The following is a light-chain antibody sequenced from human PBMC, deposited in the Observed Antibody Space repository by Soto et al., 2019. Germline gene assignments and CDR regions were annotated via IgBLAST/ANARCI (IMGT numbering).Light chain of an antibody. J-gene: IGKJ2*01. CDR3: QQYGSSPST. V-gene: IGKV3-20*01. CDR2: GAS. CDR1: QSVSSSS. Sequence: EIVLTQSPGTLSLSPGERATLSCRASQSVSSSSLAWYQQKPGQAPRLLIYGASSRATDIPDRFSGSESGTDFTLTISRLEPEDFAVYYCQQYGSSPSTFGQGTKLEIK.